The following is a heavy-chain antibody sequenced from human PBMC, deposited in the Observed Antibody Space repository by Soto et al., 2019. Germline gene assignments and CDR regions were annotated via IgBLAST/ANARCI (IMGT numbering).Heavy chain of an antibody. CDR3: TTEPDYSNYCEY. V-gene: IGHV3-15*07. J-gene: IGHJ4*02. CDR1: GFTFNNAW. CDR2: IRSKADGGTR. D-gene: IGHD4-4*01. Sequence: EVQLVESGGGLVKPGGSLRLSCAASGFTFNNAWMNWVRQAPGKGLEWVGRIRSKADGGTRDYAAPVKDRFTISRDDSKNTLHLQMNSLKSVDTAVYYCTTEPDYSNYCEYWGQGTLVTVSS.